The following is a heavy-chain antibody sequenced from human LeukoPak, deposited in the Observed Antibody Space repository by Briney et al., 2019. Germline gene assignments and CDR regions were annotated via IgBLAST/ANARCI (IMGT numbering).Heavy chain of an antibody. CDR2: INSDGSST. V-gene: IGHV3-74*01. CDR3: ARTPVVPAAAYYGMDV. Sequence: PGGSLRLSCEASGFTFSSYWMHWVRQAPGKGLVWVSRINSDGSSTSYADSVKGRFTISRDNAKNTLYLQMNSLRAEDTAVYYCARTPVVPAAAYYGMDVWGQGTTVTVSS. J-gene: IGHJ6*02. CDR1: GFTFSSYW. D-gene: IGHD2-2*01.